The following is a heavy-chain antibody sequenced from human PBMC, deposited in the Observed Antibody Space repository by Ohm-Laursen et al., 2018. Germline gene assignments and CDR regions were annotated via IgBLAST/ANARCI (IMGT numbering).Heavy chain of an antibody. V-gene: IGHV3-73*01. CDR3: TAYSYDGGGYPRLDY. Sequence: SLRLSCAASGFTFSTYAMNWVRQASGKGLEWIGRIRSKVNIYATAYAASVKGRFTVSRDDSVNTAYLRMSGLKTEDTAVYYCTAYSYDGGGYPRLDYWGQGTLVTVSS. CDR2: IRSKVNIYAT. CDR1: GFTFSTYA. J-gene: IGHJ4*02. D-gene: IGHD3-22*01.